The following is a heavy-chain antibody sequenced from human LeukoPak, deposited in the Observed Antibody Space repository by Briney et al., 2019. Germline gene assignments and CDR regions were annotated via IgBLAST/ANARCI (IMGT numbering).Heavy chain of an antibody. D-gene: IGHD6-6*01. CDR2: INPNSGGT. V-gene: IGHV1-2*02. CDR1: GYTFTGYY. J-gene: IGHJ3*02. CDR3: ARHSSSLNDAFDI. Sequence: GASVKVSCKASGYTFTGYYMHWVRQAPGQGLEWMGWINPNSGGTNYAQKFQGRVTMTRDTSISTAYMELSRLRSDDTAVYYCARHSSSLNDAFDIWGQGTMVTVSS.